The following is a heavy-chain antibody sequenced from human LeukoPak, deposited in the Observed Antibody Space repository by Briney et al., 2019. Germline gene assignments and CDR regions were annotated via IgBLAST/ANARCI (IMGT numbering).Heavy chain of an antibody. Sequence: ASVKVSCKASGYTFTSYGISWVRQAPGQGLEWMGWISAYNGNTNYAQKLQGRVTMSTDTSTSTAYMELRSLRSDDTAVYYCARARRPGGSYWAHYYYYMDVWGKGTTVTVSS. CDR3: ARARRPGGSYWAHYYYYMDV. CDR1: GYTFTSYG. J-gene: IGHJ6*03. CDR2: ISAYNGNT. V-gene: IGHV1-18*01. D-gene: IGHD1-26*01.